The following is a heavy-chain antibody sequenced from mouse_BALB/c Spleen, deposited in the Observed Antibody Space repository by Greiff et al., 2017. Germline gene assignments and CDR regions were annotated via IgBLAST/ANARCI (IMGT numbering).Heavy chain of an antibody. D-gene: IGHD2-3*01. Sequence: LQQPGSELVRPGASVKLSCKASGYTFTSYWMHWVKQRPGQGLEWIGNIYPGSGSTNYDEKFKSKATLTVDTSSSTAYMQLSSLTSEDSAVYYCTDGDYWGQGTTLTVSS. CDR1: GYTFTSYW. J-gene: IGHJ2*01. V-gene: IGHV1S22*01. CDR3: TDGDY. CDR2: IYPGSGST.